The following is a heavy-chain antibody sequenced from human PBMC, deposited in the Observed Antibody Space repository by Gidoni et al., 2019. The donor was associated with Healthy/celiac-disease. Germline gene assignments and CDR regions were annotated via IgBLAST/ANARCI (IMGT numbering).Heavy chain of an antibody. Sequence: QLQLQESGSGLVKPSQTLSLTCAVSGGSISSGGYSWSWIRQPQGKGLEWIGYIYHSGSTYYNPSLKSRVTISVDRSKNQFSLKLSSVTAADTAVYYCAREGCSGGSCYSVFDYWGQGTLVTVSS. J-gene: IGHJ4*02. CDR2: IYHSGST. D-gene: IGHD2-15*01. CDR1: GGSISSGGYS. V-gene: IGHV4-30-2*01. CDR3: AREGCSGGSCYSVFDY.